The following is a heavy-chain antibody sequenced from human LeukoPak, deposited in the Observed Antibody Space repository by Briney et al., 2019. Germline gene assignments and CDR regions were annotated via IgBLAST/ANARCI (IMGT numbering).Heavy chain of an antibody. CDR2: ISSSSSTI. CDR3: AREDPYSSGWSFDY. D-gene: IGHD6-19*01. CDR1: GFTFSSYS. Sequence: GGSLRLSCAASGFTFSSYSMNWVRQAAGKGLDGVSYISSSSSTIYYADSVKGRFTISRDNAKNSLYLQMNSLRGEDTAVYYCAREDPYSSGWSFDYWGQGTLVTVSS. V-gene: IGHV3-48*01. J-gene: IGHJ4*02.